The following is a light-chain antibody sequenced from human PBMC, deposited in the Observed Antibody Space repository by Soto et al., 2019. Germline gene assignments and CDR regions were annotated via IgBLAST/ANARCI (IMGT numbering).Light chain of an antibody. J-gene: IGKJ2*01. CDR2: DAS. Sequence: IVLTQSPATLSLSPGEKATLSCRASQSVGSYLAWYQHKPGQAPRLLIFDASHRASGIPPRFSGSGSGTDFTLTITSLAPEDFAVYYCQQRSYWPTYTFGEGTRLEIK. V-gene: IGKV3-11*01. CDR1: QSVGSY. CDR3: QQRSYWPTYT.